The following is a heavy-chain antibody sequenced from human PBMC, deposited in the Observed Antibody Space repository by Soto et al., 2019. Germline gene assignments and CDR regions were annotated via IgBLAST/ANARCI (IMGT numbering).Heavy chain of an antibody. CDR3: ARDASGDNIYYYAMDV. Sequence: QVQLVESGGGVVQPGRSLRLSCAASGFTFSSYALHWVRQAPGKGLEWVAVISSDGSNEYYAASVKGRFTISRDNSNNTLYLQRTSLRAADAAVYSCARDASGDNIYYYAMDVWGQGTTVTVSS. CDR2: ISSDGSNE. D-gene: IGHD4-17*01. V-gene: IGHV3-30-3*01. J-gene: IGHJ6*02. CDR1: GFTFSSYA.